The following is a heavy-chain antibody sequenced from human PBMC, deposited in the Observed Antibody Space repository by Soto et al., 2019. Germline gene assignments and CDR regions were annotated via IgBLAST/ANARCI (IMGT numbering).Heavy chain of an antibody. CDR2: IIPIFGTA. J-gene: IGHJ4*02. CDR1: GGTFSSYA. D-gene: IGHD6-6*01. Sequence: QVQLVQSGAVVKKPGSSVKVSCKASGGTFSSYAISWVRQAPGQGLEWMGGIIPIFGTANYAQKFQGRVTITADEYTHTAYMEVSSLRSAGPAMYYSARGESIASLWFDYWGQANLVTVSS. V-gene: IGHV1-69*12. CDR3: ARGESIASLWFDY.